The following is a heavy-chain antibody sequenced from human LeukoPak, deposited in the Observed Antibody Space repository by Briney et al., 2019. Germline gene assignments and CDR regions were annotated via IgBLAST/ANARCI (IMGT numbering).Heavy chain of an antibody. D-gene: IGHD5-18*01. V-gene: IGHV3-30*01. CDR3: ARDKVTFFDY. CDR1: GFTFSSYA. Sequence: PGRSLRLSCAASGFTFSSYAMHLVRQAPGKGLEWVAVISYDGSNKYYADSVKGRFTISRDNSKNTLYLQMNSLRAEDTAVYYCARDKVTFFDYWGQGTLVTVSS. CDR2: ISYDGSNK. J-gene: IGHJ4*02.